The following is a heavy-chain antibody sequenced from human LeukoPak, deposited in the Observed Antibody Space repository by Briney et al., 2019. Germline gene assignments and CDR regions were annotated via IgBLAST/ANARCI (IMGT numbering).Heavy chain of an antibody. CDR3: ARALGHSSSWLY. D-gene: IGHD6-13*01. Sequence: SETLSLTCAVSGGSISSSNWWSWVRQPPGKGLEWIGEIYHSGSTNYNPSLKSRVTISVDRSKNQFSLKLSSVTAADTAVYYCARALGHSSSWLYWGQGTLVTVSS. CDR1: GGSISSSNW. J-gene: IGHJ4*02. V-gene: IGHV4-4*02. CDR2: IYHSGST.